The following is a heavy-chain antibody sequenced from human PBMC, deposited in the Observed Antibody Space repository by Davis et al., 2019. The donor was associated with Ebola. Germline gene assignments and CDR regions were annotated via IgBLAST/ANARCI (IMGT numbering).Heavy chain of an antibody. CDR3: ASSNRDGSGSFYFDY. Sequence: MPSETLSLTCAVYGGSFSGYYWSWIRQPPGKGLEWIGEINHSGSTNYNPSLKSRVPISVDTSKNQFSLKLSSVTAADTAVYYCASSNRDGSGSFYFDYWGQGTLVTVSS. J-gene: IGHJ4*02. V-gene: IGHV4-34*01. CDR1: GGSFSGYY. CDR2: INHSGST. D-gene: IGHD3-10*01.